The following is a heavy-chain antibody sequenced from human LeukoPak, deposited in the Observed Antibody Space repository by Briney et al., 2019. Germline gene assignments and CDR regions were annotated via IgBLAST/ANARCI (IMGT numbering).Heavy chain of an antibody. V-gene: IGHV3-30-3*01. D-gene: IGHD6-19*01. CDR1: GFTFSGYA. Sequence: GGSLRLSCAASGFTFSGYAMHWVRQAPGKGLEWVADISYVGSNKYYADSEKGRLTIPRDNPKNALYLQMNSLRAEDTAVYYCARTYSSFDYWGQGTLGTVSS. J-gene: IGHJ4*02. CDR3: ARTYSSFDY. CDR2: ISYVGSNK.